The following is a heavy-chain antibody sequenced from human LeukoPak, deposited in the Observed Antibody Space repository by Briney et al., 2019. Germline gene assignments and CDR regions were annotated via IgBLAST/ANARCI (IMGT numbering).Heavy chain of an antibody. Sequence: SVKVSCKASGGTFSSYAISWVRQAPGQGLEWMGRIIPILGIANYAQKFQGRVTITADKSTSTAYMELSSLRSEDTAVYYCARELGYCSSTSCYGGTYYYHGMDVWGQGTTVTVSS. V-gene: IGHV1-69*04. J-gene: IGHJ6*02. CDR2: IIPILGIA. CDR1: GGTFSSYA. CDR3: ARELGYCSSTSCYGGTYYYHGMDV. D-gene: IGHD2-2*01.